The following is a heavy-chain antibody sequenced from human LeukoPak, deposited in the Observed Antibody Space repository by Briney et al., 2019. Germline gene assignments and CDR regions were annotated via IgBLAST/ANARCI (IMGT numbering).Heavy chain of an antibody. D-gene: IGHD4-23*01. CDR1: GGTFSSYA. CDR2: IIPILGIA. J-gene: IGHJ5*02. Sequence: ASVKVSCKASGGTFSSYAISWVRQAPGQGLAWMGRIIPILGIANYAQKFQGRVTITADKSTSTAYMELSSLRSEDTAAYYCARDMTTVVTPFPVRFDPWGQGTLVTVSS. V-gene: IGHV1-69*04. CDR3: ARDMTTVVTPFPVRFDP.